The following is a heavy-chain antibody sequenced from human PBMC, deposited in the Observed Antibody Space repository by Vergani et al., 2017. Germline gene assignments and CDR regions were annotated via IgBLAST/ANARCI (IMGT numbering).Heavy chain of an antibody. V-gene: IGHV3-23*01. D-gene: IGHD2-2*02. J-gene: IGHJ4*02. Sequence: EVQLLQSGGGVIQPGGSVRLSCAASGFTFSACPMTWVRQAPGKGLEWVSAISARYPSTYYADSVKGRFTISRDNSKNMLYLQMRSLRLEDTGVYHRVRDRGLCAGGRCYTESWDYWGQGTPVTVSS. CDR2: ISARYPST. CDR1: GFTFSACP. CDR3: VRDRGLCAGGRCYTESWDY.